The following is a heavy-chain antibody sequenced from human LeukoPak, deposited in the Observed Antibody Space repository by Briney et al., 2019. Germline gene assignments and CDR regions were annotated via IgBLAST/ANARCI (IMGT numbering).Heavy chain of an antibody. CDR1: GFTFSSYA. J-gene: IGHJ4*02. V-gene: IGHV3-64D*09. D-gene: IGHD6-13*01. Sequence: AGSLRLSCSASGFTFSSYAMNWVRQAPGKGPEYVSAISSNGGSTYYADSVKGRFSISRDNSKNTLYLQMSSLRAEDTAVYYCVKEAGYSSSWSDYFDYWGQGTLVTVSS. CDR2: ISSNGGST. CDR3: VKEAGYSSSWSDYFDY.